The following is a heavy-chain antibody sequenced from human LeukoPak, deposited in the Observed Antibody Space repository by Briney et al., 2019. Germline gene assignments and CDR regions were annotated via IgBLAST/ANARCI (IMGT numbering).Heavy chain of an antibody. Sequence: PGGSLTLLCVPSTLTFNNYAMNWVRHAPGKEPEWVSKISGGGGSTYYAVSVKGWFTVSRDNSKNTLSLQMNTWRAEDTAVWYCTRDPGDSSSSRLHFDTWGQGTLVTASS. CDR1: TLTFNNYA. J-gene: IGHJ4*02. CDR2: ISGGGGST. CDR3: TRDPGDSSSSRLHFDT. D-gene: IGHD6-13*01. V-gene: IGHV3-23*01.